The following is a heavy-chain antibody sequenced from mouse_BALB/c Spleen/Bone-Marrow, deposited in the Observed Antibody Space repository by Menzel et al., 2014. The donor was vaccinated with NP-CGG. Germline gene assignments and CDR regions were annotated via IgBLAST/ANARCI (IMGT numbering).Heavy chain of an antibody. CDR3: ARLNYYGNLFV. CDR1: GFDFSSYW. Sequence: EVQVVESGGGLVHPGGSLKLSCAASGFDFSSYWMSWVRQAPGKGLEWIGEINPDSSTINYTPSLKDKFIISRDNAENTLYLQMSKVRSEDTALYYCARLNYYGNLFVWGAGTTVTVSS. V-gene: IGHV4-1*02. CDR2: INPDSSTI. D-gene: IGHD1-1*01. J-gene: IGHJ1*01.